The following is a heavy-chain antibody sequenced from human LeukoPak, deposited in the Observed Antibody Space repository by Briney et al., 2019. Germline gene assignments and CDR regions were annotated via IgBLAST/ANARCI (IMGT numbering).Heavy chain of an antibody. Sequence: GASLRLSCAASGFTFSSYAMSWVRQAPGKGLEWVSAISGRGGSTYYADSVKGRFTISRDNSKNTLYLQMNSLRAEDTAVYYCAKDQYYDSSGYDYWGQGTLVTVSS. V-gene: IGHV3-23*01. J-gene: IGHJ4*02. D-gene: IGHD3-22*01. CDR1: GFTFSSYA. CDR2: ISGRGGST. CDR3: AKDQYYDSSGYDY.